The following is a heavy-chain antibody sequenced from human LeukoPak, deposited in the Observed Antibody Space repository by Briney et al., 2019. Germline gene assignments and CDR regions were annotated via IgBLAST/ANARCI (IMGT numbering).Heavy chain of an antibody. D-gene: IGHD6-19*01. CDR3: ARVAVAGTDDY. CDR2: ISAYNGNT. J-gene: IGHJ4*02. V-gene: IGHV1-18*01. CDR1: GYTFTSYG. Sequence: ASVKVSCTASGYTFTSYGISWVRQAPGQGLEWMGWISAYNGNTNYAQKLQGRVTMTTDTSTSTAYMELRSLRSDDAAVYYCARVAVAGTDDYWGQGTLVTVSS.